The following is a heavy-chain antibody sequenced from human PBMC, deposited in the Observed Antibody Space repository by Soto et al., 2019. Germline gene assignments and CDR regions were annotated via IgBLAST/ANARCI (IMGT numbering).Heavy chain of an antibody. CDR2: IYYSGST. Sequence: LSLTCTVSGGSISSGGYYWSWIRQHPGKGLEWIGYIYYSGSTYYNPSLKSRVTISVDTSKNQFSLKLSSVTAADTAVYYCARDRMYYDFWSGPPSGDAFDIWGQGTMVTVSS. CDR3: ARDRMYYDFWSGPPSGDAFDI. CDR1: GGSISSGGYY. V-gene: IGHV4-31*03. D-gene: IGHD3-3*01. J-gene: IGHJ3*02.